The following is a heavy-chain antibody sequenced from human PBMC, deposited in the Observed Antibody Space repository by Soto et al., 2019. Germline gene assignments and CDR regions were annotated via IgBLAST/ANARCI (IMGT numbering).Heavy chain of an antibody. CDR2: IYTSGST. V-gene: IGHV4-4*07. CDR3: ARDRKLTMVRGVRMGWFDP. Sequence: QVQLQESGPGLVKPSETLSLTCTVSGGSISSYYWSWIRQPAGKGLEWIGRIYTSGSTNYNPSLKSRVTMSVDTSKNQFSLKLSSVTAADTAVYYCARDRKLTMVRGVRMGWFDPWGQGTLVTVSS. CDR1: GGSISSYY. D-gene: IGHD3-10*01. J-gene: IGHJ5*02.